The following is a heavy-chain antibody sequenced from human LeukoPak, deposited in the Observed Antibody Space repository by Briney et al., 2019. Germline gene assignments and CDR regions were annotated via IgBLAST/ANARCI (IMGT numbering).Heavy chain of an antibody. CDR3: ARGRDFWSGYYSRGYNWFDP. CDR1: GGSISSYY. J-gene: IGHJ5*02. Sequence: PSETLSLTCTVSGGSISSYYWSWTRQPAGKGLEWIGRIYTSGSTNYNPSLKSRVTMSVDTSKNQFSLKLSSVTAADTAVYYCARGRDFWSGYYSRGYNWFDPWGQGTLVTVSS. V-gene: IGHV4-4*07. D-gene: IGHD3-3*01. CDR2: IYTSGST.